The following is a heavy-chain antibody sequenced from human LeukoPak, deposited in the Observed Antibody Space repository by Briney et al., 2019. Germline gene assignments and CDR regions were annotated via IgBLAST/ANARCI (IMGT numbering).Heavy chain of an antibody. Sequence: SGPTLVKPTQTLTLTCTSSGFSLSTSGVGVGWIRQPPGKALEWLALIYWDDDKRYSPSLKSRLTITKDTSKNQVVLTMTNMDPVDTATYYCAQTSPHQGTGSYRYWGQGTLVTVSS. CDR3: AQTSPHQGTGSYRY. CDR1: GFSLSTSGVG. V-gene: IGHV2-5*02. D-gene: IGHD3-10*01. J-gene: IGHJ4*02. CDR2: IYWDDDK.